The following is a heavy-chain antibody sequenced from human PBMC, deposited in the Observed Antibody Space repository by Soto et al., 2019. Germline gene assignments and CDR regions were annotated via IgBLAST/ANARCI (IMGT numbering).Heavy chain of an antibody. D-gene: IGHD2-21*02. V-gene: IGHV1-46*01. CDR1: GDTFTDYY. J-gene: IGHJ4*02. CDR3: ARGGHVVVVTAALDY. CDR2: VNPSGGHT. Sequence: QVQLVQSGAEVKKPGASVKVSCKASGDTFTDYYIHWVRQATGQGLEWMGTVNPSGGHTTYAQHFMGRMTMTRDTSTSTIYMELTSLTSADTAVYYCARGGHVVVVTAALDYWGQGTLVTVSS.